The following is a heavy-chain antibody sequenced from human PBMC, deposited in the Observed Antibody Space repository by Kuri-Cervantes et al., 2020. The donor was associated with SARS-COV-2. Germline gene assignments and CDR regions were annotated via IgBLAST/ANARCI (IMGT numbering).Heavy chain of an antibody. CDR2: IYTSGST. J-gene: IGHJ6*03. CDR1: GGSISSYY. V-gene: IGHV4-4*07. D-gene: IGHD3-9*01. CDR3: ARGVRYFQSCYMDV. Sequence: SETLSLTCTVSGGSISSYYWSWIRQPAGKGLEWIGRIYTSGSTNYNPSLKSRVTMSVDTSKNQFSLKLSSVTAADTAVYYCARGVRYFQSCYMDVWGKGTTVTVSS.